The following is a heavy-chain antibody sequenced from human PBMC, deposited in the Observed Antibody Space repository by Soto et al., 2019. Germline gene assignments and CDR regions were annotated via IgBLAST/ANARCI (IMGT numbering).Heavy chain of an antibody. D-gene: IGHD3-16*01. Sequence: SVKVSCKASGGTFSSCAISWVRQAPGQGLEWMGGIIPIFGTANYAQKFQGRVTITADKSTSTAYMELSSLRSEDTAVYYCARSGLMRNWFDPWGQGTLVTVSS. CDR1: GGTFSSCA. CDR2: IIPIFGTA. J-gene: IGHJ5*02. CDR3: ARSGLMRNWFDP. V-gene: IGHV1-69*06.